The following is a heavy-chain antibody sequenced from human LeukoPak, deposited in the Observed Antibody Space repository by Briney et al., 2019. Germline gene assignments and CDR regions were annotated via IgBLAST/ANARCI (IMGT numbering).Heavy chain of an antibody. CDR3: AKSGAYDSSGYYDY. Sequence: GSLRLSCAASGFTFSDYYMSWIRQAPGKGLEWVSYISSSGSTIYYADSVKGRFTISRDNAKNSLYLQMNSLRAEDTALYYCAKSGAYDSSGYYDYWGQGTLVTVSS. D-gene: IGHD3-22*01. CDR2: ISSSGSTI. V-gene: IGHV3-11*01. CDR1: GFTFSDYY. J-gene: IGHJ4*02.